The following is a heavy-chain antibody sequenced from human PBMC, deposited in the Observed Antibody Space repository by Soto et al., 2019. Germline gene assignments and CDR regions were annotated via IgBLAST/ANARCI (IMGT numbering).Heavy chain of an antibody. CDR3: ERHQSCSGGSCYHYYMDV. D-gene: IGHD2-15*01. CDR1: GGSISSYY. V-gene: IGHV4-59*08. CDR2: INYSGST. J-gene: IGHJ6*03. Sequence: QVQLQESGPGLVNPSETLSLTCTVSGGSISSYYWSWIRQPPGKGLEWIGYINYSGSTNFKSSLKSRVTITVDTSKNQFSLKLSSVTAADTAVYYCERHQSCSGGSCYHYYMDVWGKGTTATVSS.